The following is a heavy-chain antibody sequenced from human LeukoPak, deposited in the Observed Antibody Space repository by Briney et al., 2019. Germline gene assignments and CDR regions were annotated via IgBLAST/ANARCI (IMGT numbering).Heavy chain of an antibody. V-gene: IGHV3-30-3*01. CDR3: ARCTVRGSIGYYYGMDV. CDR2: ISYDGSNK. CDR1: GFTFSSYA. D-gene: IGHD3-10*01. J-gene: IGHJ6*02. Sequence: GGSLRLSCAASGFTFSSYAMHWVRQAPGKGLEWVAVISYDGSNKYYADSVKGRFTISRDNAKNSLYLQMNSLRAEDTAVYYCARCTVRGSIGYYYGMDVWGQGTTVTVSS.